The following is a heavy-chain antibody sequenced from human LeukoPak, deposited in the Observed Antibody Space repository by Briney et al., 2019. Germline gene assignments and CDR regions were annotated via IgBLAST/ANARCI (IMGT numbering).Heavy chain of an antibody. CDR3: ARLVLEVRIGYCSSTSCPNWFDP. CDR1: GGTLSSFA. Sequence: GSSVKVSCKASGGTLSSFAISWVRQAPGQGLEWMGGIIPIFGTANYAQKFQGRVTITTDESTSTAYMELSSLRSEDTALYYCARLVLEVRIGYCSSTSCPNWFDPWGQGTLVTVSS. D-gene: IGHD2-2*01. V-gene: IGHV1-69*05. J-gene: IGHJ5*02. CDR2: IIPIFGTA.